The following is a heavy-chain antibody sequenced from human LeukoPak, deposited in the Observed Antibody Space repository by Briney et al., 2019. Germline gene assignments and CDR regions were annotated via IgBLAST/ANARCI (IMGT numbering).Heavy chain of an antibody. Sequence: PSETLSLTCTVSGGSISSSSYYWGWIRQPPGKGLEWIGSIYYSGSTYYNPSLKSRVTISVDTSKNQFSLKLSSVTAADTAVYYCARVRSGWYGDYWGQGTLVTVSS. J-gene: IGHJ4*02. CDR2: IYYSGST. V-gene: IGHV4-39*07. D-gene: IGHD6-19*01. CDR1: GGSISSSSYY. CDR3: ARVRSGWYGDY.